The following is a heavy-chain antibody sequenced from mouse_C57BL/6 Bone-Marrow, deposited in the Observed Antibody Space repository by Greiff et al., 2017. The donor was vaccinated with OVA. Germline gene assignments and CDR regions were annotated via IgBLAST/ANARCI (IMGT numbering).Heavy chain of an antibody. J-gene: IGHJ1*03. CDR1: GYSITSGYY. CDR2: ISYAGSN. Sequence: EVKLQESGPGLVKPSQSLSLTCSVTGYSITSGYYWNWIRQFPGNKLEWMGYISYAGSNNYNPSLKNRISITRDTSKNQFFLKLNSVTTEDTATDYCAREGLYDYGGYWYFDVWGTGTTVTVSS. CDR3: AREGLYDYGGYWYFDV. D-gene: IGHD2-4*01. V-gene: IGHV3-6*01.